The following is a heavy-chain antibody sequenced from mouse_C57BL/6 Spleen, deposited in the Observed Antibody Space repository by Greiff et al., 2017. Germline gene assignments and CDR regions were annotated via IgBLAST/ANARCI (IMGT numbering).Heavy chain of an antibody. J-gene: IGHJ3*01. CDR3: ARGPYYYGSSPFAY. CDR2: INPNNGGN. Sequence: VQLKQSGPELVKPGASVKIPCKASGYTFTDYNMDWVKQSHGKSLEWIGDINPNNGGNIYNQKFKGKATLTVDKSSSTAYMELRSLTSEATAVYYCARGPYYYGSSPFAYWGQGTLVTVSA. D-gene: IGHD1-1*01. CDR1: GYTFTDYN. V-gene: IGHV1-18*01.